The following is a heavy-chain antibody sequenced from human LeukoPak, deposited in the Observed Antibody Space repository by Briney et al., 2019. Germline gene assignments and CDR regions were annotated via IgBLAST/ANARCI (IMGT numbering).Heavy chain of an antibody. V-gene: IGHV3-48*02. CDR2: ISSSSTI. CDR1: GFTFSSYS. CDR3: ARDYYGSGSYPLADY. Sequence: GGSLRLSCAASGFTFSSYSMNWVRQAPGKGLEWVSYISSSSTIYYADSVKGRFTISRDNAKNSLYLQMNSLRDEDTAVYYCARDYYGSGSYPLADYWGQGTLVTVSS. J-gene: IGHJ4*02. D-gene: IGHD3-10*01.